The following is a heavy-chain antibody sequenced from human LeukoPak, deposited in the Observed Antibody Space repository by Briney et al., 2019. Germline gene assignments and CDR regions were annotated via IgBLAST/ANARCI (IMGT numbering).Heavy chain of an antibody. D-gene: IGHD5-18*01. J-gene: IGHJ4*02. Sequence: GGSLRLSCAASGFTFSSYSMNWVRQATGKGLEWVSSISSHSNYIYYADSVKGRLTISRDNAKNSLYLQMNSLRAEDTAVYYCAREAMWIQLWSLDYWGQGTLVTVSS. V-gene: IGHV3-21*01. CDR1: GFTFSSYS. CDR2: ISSHSNYI. CDR3: AREAMWIQLWSLDY.